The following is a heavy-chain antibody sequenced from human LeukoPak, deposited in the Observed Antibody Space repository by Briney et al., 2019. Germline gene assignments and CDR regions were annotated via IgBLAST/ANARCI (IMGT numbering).Heavy chain of an antibody. D-gene: IGHD1-26*01. Sequence: GGSLILSCAASGFTFSSYAMSWVRQAPGRGLEWVSSISGSGGSTYYADSVKGRFIISRDNSKSTVNLQMNSLRAEDTALYYCAKTLVGATAYFDSWGQGTLVTVSS. CDR1: GFTFSSYA. J-gene: IGHJ4*02. CDR3: AKTLVGATAYFDS. V-gene: IGHV3-23*01. CDR2: ISGSGGST.